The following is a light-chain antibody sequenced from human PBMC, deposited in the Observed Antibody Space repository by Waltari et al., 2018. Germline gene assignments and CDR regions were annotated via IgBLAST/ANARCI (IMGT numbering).Light chain of an antibody. Sequence: QSALTQPASVSGSPGRSITISCTGTSSNIGSYNLVSWYQQHPGKAPKLMMYESTKLPSGISNRFSGSKSGNTASLTSAGLQDEDDADYYCCSYGGPRIYVFGNVTRVTVL. CDR3: CSYGGPRIYV. J-gene: IGLJ1*01. V-gene: IGLV2-23*01. CDR2: EST. CDR1: SSNIGSYNL.